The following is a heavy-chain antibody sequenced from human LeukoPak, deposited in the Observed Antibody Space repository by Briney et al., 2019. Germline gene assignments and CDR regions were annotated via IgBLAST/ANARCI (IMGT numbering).Heavy chain of an antibody. CDR3: ARAYDSSGYPD. J-gene: IGHJ4*02. Sequence: GGSLRLSCAASGFTVSSNYMSWVRQAPGKGLEWVPVIYSGGSTYYADSVKGRFTISRDNSKNTLYLQMNSLRAEDTAVYYCARAYDSSGYPDWGRGTLVTVSS. D-gene: IGHD3-22*01. CDR2: IYSGGST. V-gene: IGHV3-53*01. CDR1: GFTVSSNY.